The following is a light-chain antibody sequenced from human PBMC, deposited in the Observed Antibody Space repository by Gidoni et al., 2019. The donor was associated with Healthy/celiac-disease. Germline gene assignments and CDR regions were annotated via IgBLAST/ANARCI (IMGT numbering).Light chain of an antibody. CDR1: SGHSSNA. V-gene: IGLV4-69*01. CDR3: QTWGTGIVV. Sequence: QLVLTESPSASASLGASVKFTCTLRSGHSSNAIAGHQQQPEQGPRYLMKLNSDGSHSKGDGIPDRFAGSSSGAERCLTISSLQSGDEANYYCQTWGTGIVVFGRGTKLTVL. J-gene: IGLJ2*01. CDR2: LNSDGSH.